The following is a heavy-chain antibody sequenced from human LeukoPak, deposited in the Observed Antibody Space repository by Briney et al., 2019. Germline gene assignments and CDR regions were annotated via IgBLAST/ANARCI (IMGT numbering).Heavy chain of an antibody. CDR2: IIPILGIA. V-gene: IGHV1-69*04. D-gene: IGHD6-13*01. CDR1: GGTFSSYA. CDR3: ARVGIAAAGNPGYFQH. Sequence: ASVKVSCKASGGTFSSYAISWVRQAPGQGLEWMGRIIPILGIANYAQKFQGRVTITADKSTSTAYMELSSLRSEDTAVYYCARVGIAAAGNPGYFQHWGQGTLVTVSS. J-gene: IGHJ1*01.